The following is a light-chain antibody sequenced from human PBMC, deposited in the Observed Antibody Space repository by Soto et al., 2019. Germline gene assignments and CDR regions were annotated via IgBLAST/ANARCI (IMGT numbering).Light chain of an antibody. Sequence: EIVMTQSTATLSVSPWERANLCCRDSHNVRSNLAWDQQKPGKAPSLLIHGASTRATGVPAMFSGSGSGTEFTLTITRLQSEDFAVDYCQQSHNWHPQPTFGQWTTRQIK. CDR3: QQSHNWHPQPT. V-gene: IGKV3-15*01. CDR1: HNVRSN. J-gene: IGKJ2*01. CDR2: GAS.